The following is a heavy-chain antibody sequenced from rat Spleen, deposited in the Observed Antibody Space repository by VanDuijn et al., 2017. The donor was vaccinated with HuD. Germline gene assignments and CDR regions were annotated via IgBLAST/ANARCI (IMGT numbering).Heavy chain of an antibody. Sequence: EVQLVESGGGLVQPGRSLKLSCVASGFTFNNYWMTWIRQAPGKGLEWVASITNTGGSTYYPDSVKGRFTISRDNAKSTLYLQMNSLRSEDTATYYCTRLGTGKDYFDYWGQGVMVTVSS. J-gene: IGHJ2*01. D-gene: IGHD1-4*01. CDR2: ITNTGGST. CDR1: GFTFNNYW. V-gene: IGHV5-31*01. CDR3: TRLGTGKDYFDY.